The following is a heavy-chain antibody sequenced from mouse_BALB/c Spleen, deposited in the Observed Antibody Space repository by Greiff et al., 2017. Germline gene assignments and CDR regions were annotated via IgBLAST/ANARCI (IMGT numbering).Heavy chain of an antibody. CDR1: GFTFTDYY. V-gene: IGHV7-3*02. J-gene: IGHJ1*01. Sequence: EVKLMESGGGLVQPGGSLRLSCATSGFTFTDYYMSWVRQPPGKALEWLGFIRNKANGYTTEYSASVKGRFTISRDNSQSILYLQMNTLRAEDSATYYCAYGYDGYFDVWGAGTTVTVSS. D-gene: IGHD2-2*01. CDR2: IRNKANGYTT. CDR3: AYGYDGYFDV.